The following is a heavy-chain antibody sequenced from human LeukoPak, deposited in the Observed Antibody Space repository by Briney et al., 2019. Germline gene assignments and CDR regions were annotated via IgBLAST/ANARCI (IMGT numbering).Heavy chain of an antibody. CDR2: ISGSGGST. V-gene: IGHV3-23*01. D-gene: IGHD3-22*01. CDR3: AKSQSYYDSSLDY. Sequence: GGSLRLSCAASGFTFSSYGMHWVRQAPGKGLEWVSAISGSGGSTYYADSVKGRFTISRDNSKNTLYLQMNSPRAEDTAVYYCAKSQSYYDSSLDYWGQGTLVTVSS. CDR1: GFTFSSYG. J-gene: IGHJ4*02.